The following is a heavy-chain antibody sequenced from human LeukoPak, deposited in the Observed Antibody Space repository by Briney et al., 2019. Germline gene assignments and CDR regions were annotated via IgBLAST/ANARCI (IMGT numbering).Heavy chain of an antibody. J-gene: IGHJ3*02. CDR2: INPNSGGT. CDR3: ARVRVWWELLGGDGAFDI. V-gene: IGHV1-2*02. Sequence: ASVKVSCKASGYTFTSYYMHWVRQAPGQGLEWMGWINPNSGGTNYTQKFQGRVTMTRDTSISTAYMELSRLRSDDTAVYYCARVRVWWELLGGDGAFDIWGQGTMVTVSS. D-gene: IGHD1-26*01. CDR1: GYTFTSYY.